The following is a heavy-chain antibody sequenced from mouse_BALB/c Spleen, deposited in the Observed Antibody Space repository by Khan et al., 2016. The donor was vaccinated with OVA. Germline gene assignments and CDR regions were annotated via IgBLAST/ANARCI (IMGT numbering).Heavy chain of an antibody. J-gene: IGHJ3*01. CDR2: IDPFHGGT. V-gene: IGHV1S135*01. Sequence: EVQLQQSGPELMKPGASVKISCTASGYSFTNYYIHWVKQSHGQSLEWIGYIDPFHGGTNSNQKFKGTATLTVDKSSSTAYMHLSSLTSEDSAVYYCTRLGTTGWFAYWGQGTLVTVSA. CDR1: GYSFTNYY. D-gene: IGHD2-13*01. CDR3: TRLGTTGWFAY.